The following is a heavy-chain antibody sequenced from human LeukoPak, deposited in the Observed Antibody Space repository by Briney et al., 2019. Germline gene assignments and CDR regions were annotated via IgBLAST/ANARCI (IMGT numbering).Heavy chain of an antibody. V-gene: IGHV3-7*01. Sequence: GGSLRLSCAASGFTFSSYWMSWVRQAPGKGLEWVANIKEDGRAKYYVDSVKGRFTISRDNAKNSLYLQMNSLRSEDTAVYYCARASAVAGTRDYWGQGTLVTVSS. D-gene: IGHD6-19*01. CDR3: ARASAVAGTRDY. J-gene: IGHJ4*02. CDR1: GFTFSSYW. CDR2: IKEDGRAK.